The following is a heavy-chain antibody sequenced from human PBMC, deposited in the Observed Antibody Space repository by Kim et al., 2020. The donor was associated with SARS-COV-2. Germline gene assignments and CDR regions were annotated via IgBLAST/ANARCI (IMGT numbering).Heavy chain of an antibody. Sequence: YYDPSLKSRGTISVDTSSNQFSLKLSSVTAADTAVYYGARLLRSYYYMDAWGKGTTVTVSS. J-gene: IGHJ6*03. CDR3: ARLLRSYYYMDA. V-gene: IGHV4-39*01.